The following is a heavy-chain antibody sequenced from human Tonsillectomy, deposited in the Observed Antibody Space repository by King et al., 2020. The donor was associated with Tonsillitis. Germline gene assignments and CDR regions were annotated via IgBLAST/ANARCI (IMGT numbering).Heavy chain of an antibody. CDR1: GFTFSYYT. J-gene: IGHJ4*02. CDR3: ARDAMVRGLDY. D-gene: IGHD3-10*01. Sequence: VQLVESGGGLVKPGGFLRLSCAASGFTFSYYTIHWVRQAPGKGLEWVSSISSSGRDIYYADSLKGRFIISRDNAKNSLYLQMNSLRAEDTAVYYCARDAMVRGLDYWGQGTLVTVSS. V-gene: IGHV3-21*01. CDR2: ISSSGRDI.